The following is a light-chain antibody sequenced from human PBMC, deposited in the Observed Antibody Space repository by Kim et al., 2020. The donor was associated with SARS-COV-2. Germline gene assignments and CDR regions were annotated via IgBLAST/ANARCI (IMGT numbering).Light chain of an antibody. Sequence: SPGERATLSCRASQSVSSNYVAWYQQKPGQAPRLLIYRASTRATGIPDRFSGSGSGTVFSLTISRLEPEDFAVYHCHQYGRSPRTFGQGTKVDIK. J-gene: IGKJ1*01. CDR1: QSVSSNY. CDR2: RAS. CDR3: HQYGRSPRT. V-gene: IGKV3-20*01.